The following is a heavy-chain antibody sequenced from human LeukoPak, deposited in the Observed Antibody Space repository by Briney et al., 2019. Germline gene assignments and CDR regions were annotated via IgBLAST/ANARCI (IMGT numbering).Heavy chain of an antibody. CDR1: GFTFDDYG. J-gene: IGHJ6*02. CDR2: INWNGGST. CDR3: ARGGPNIVVVPAAMSDYYYGMDV. V-gene: IGHV3-20*01. D-gene: IGHD2-2*01. Sequence: GGSLRLSCAASGFTFDDYGMSWVRQAPGKGLEWVSGINWNGGSTGYADSVKGRFTISRDNAKNSLYLQMNSLRAEDTALYHCARGGPNIVVVPAAMSDYYYGMDVWGQGTTVTVSS.